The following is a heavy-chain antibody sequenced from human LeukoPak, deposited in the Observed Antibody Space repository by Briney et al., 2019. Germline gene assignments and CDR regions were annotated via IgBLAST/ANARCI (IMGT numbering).Heavy chain of an antibody. V-gene: IGHV3-20*04. CDR3: ARGSPYDFWSGYYFRGPGGPLDY. CDR2: INWNGGST. J-gene: IGHJ4*02. D-gene: IGHD3-3*01. CDR1: GFTFDDYG. Sequence: GGSLRLSCAASGFTFDDYGMSWVRQAPGKGLEWVSGINWNGGSTGYADSVKGRFTISRDNAKNSLYLQMNSLRAEDTAVYYCARGSPYDFWSGYYFRGPGGPLDYWGQGTLVTVSS.